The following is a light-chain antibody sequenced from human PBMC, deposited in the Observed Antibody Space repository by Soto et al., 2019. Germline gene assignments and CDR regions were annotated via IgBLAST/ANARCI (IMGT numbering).Light chain of an antibody. CDR2: ITN. V-gene: IGLV8-61*01. Sequence: QTVVTQEPSFSVSPGGTVTLTCGLSSGSVSTSYYPSWFQQTPGQAPRTLIYITNTRSSGVPDRFSGSILGNKAALTITGAQADDESDYYCVLYMGSGIWMFGGGTKVTVL. CDR3: VLYMGSGIWM. CDR1: SGSVSTSYY. J-gene: IGLJ3*02.